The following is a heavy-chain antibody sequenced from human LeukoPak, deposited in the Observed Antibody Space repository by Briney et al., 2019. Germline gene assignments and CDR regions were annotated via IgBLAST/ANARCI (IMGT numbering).Heavy chain of an antibody. CDR3: ARGEVGATAHFDY. D-gene: IGHD1-26*01. CDR1: GYTFTGYY. V-gene: IGHV1-2*06. Sequence: ASVKVSCKASGYTFTGYYMHWVRQAPGQGLEWMGRTNPNSGGTNSAQKFYGRVTMTRDTSISTAYMELSRLTSDDTAVYYCARGEVGATAHFDYWGQGTLVTVSS. J-gene: IGHJ4*02. CDR2: TNPNSGGT.